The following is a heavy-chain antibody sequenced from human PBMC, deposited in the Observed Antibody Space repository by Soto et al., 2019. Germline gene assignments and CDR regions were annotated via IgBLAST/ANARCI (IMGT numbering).Heavy chain of an antibody. J-gene: IGHJ3*02. D-gene: IGHD3-3*01. CDR2: IYYSGST. CDR3: ASVGVVIHDAFDI. V-gene: IGHV4-39*01. CDR1: GGSISSGDYY. Sequence: QVQLQESGPGLVKPSQTLSLTCTVSGGSISSGDYYWGWIRQPPGKGLEWIGSIYYSGSTYYNPSLKSRVTISVDTSKNQFSLKLSSVTAADTAVYYCASVGVVIHDAFDIWGQGTMVTVSS.